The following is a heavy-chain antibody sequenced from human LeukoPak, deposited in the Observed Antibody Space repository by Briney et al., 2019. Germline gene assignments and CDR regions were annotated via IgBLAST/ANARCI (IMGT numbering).Heavy chain of an antibody. V-gene: IGHV4-34*01. CDR1: GGSFSGYY. CDR2: INHSGST. Sequence: MTSETLSLTCAVYGGSFSGYYWSWIRQPPGKGLEWIGEINHSGSTNYNPSLKSRVTISVDTSKNQFSLKLSSVTAADTAVYYCARTPYCSGGSCYSGSDAFDIWGQGTMVTVSS. J-gene: IGHJ3*02. D-gene: IGHD2-15*01. CDR3: ARTPYCSGGSCYSGSDAFDI.